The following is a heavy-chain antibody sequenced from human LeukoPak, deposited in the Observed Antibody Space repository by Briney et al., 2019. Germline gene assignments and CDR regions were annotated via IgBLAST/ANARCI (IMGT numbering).Heavy chain of an antibody. J-gene: IGHJ4*02. CDR1: GFTFDDYG. V-gene: IGHV3-20*04. CDR3: WRVKNCYSF. Sequence: PGGSLRLSCVASGFTFDDYGMSWVRQAPGKGPEWVSGINWNGGSTGYADSVKGRFTISRDNAKNSLYLQMNSLRVEDTALYYWWRVKNCYSFGGQGTLVIVSA. CDR2: INWNGGST. D-gene: IGHD2-21*01.